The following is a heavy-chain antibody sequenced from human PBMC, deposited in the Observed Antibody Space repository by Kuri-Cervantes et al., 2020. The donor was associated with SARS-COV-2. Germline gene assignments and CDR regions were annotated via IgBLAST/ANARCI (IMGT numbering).Heavy chain of an antibody. CDR2: IYYSGST. CDR1: GGSISSYY. V-gene: IGHV4-4*07. Sequence: GSLRLSCTVSGGSISSYYWSWIRQPAGKGLEWIGRIYYSGSTYYNPSLKSRVTISVDTSKNQFSLKLSSVTAADTAVYYCATISASYSSGWYALYWGQGTLVTVSS. CDR3: ATISASYSSGWYALY. J-gene: IGHJ4*02. D-gene: IGHD6-19*01.